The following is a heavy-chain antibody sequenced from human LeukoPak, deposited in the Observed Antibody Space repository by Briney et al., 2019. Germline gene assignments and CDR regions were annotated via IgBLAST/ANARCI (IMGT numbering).Heavy chain of an antibody. D-gene: IGHD3-10*01. CDR1: GFTFSSYA. V-gene: IGHV3-30*15. CDR2: ISYHGDIT. Sequence: PGGSLRLSCAASGFTFSSYAMRWVRQAPGKGLEWVAVISYHGDITYYADSVKGRFTMSRDNSKTTLFLQLSSLRPEDTAVYYCARDSTYFYDWGSSGPHYFDYWGQGTLVTVSS. CDR3: ARDSTYFYDWGSSGPHYFDY. J-gene: IGHJ4*02.